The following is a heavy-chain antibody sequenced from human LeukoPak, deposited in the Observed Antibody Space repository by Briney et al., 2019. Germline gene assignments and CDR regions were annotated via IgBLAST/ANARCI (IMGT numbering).Heavy chain of an antibody. V-gene: IGHV5-51*01. Sequence: GESLQISCKGSGSIFTSYWIGWVRQMPGKGLEWMGIIYPGDSDTRYSPSFQGQVTISADKSISTAYLQWSSLKAPDTAMYYCARRDILTGYLDYWGQGTLVTVSS. J-gene: IGHJ4*02. D-gene: IGHD3-9*01. CDR2: IYPGDSDT. CDR3: ARRDILTGYLDY. CDR1: GSIFTSYW.